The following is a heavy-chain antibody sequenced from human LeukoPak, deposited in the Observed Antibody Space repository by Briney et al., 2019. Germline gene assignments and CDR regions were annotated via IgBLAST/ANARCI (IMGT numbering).Heavy chain of an antibody. CDR1: SXXA. D-gene: IGHD3-10*01. CDR3: ARGGSYYFDY. V-gene: IGHV1-69*05. CDR2: IIPIFGTA. J-gene: IGHJ4*02. Sequence: SXXAXXXVXXAPGQGLEWMGGIIPIFGTANYAQKFQGRVTITTDESTSTAYMELSSLRSEDTAVYYCARGGSYYFDYWGQGTLVTVSS.